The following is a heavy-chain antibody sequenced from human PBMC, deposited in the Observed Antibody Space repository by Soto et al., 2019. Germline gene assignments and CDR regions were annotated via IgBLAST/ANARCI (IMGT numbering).Heavy chain of an antibody. CDR3: ARGQGHDFWSGYFDY. CDR2: INHSGST. Sequence: SETLSLTCAVYGGSFSGYYWSWIRQPPGKGLEWIGEINHSGSTNYNPSLKSRVTISVDTSKNQFSLKLSSVTAADTAVYYCARGQGHDFWSGYFDYWGQGTLVLVSS. J-gene: IGHJ4*02. CDR1: GGSFSGYY. V-gene: IGHV4-34*01. D-gene: IGHD3-3*01.